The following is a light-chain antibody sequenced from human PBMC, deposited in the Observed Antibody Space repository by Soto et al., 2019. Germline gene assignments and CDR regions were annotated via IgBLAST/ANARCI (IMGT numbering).Light chain of an antibody. CDR1: QGISTW. CDR3: QQTNSFPLT. Sequence: DIQMTQSPSSVSASVGDRVTITCRASQGISTWLAWFQQKPGKAPKLLIAAASKLQSGVPSRFIGSGSGTDFTRTINSLQPEDFATYYCQQTNSFPLTFGGGTKVDSK. V-gene: IGKV1D-12*01. CDR2: AAS. J-gene: IGKJ4*01.